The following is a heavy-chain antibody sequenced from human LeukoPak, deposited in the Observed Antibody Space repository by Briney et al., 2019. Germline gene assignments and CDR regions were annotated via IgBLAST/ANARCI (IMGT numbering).Heavy chain of an antibody. CDR1: GFTFGSYW. D-gene: IGHD3-10*01. CDR2: IKQDGSEK. CDR3: AREGYYGSGSPPSLYFDY. J-gene: IGHJ4*02. V-gene: IGHV3-7*01. Sequence: GGSLRLSCAASGFTFGSYWMTWVRQAPGKGLGWVANIKQDGSEKYYVDSVKGRFTISRDNAKNALYLQMNSLRAEDTAVYYCAREGYYGSGSPPSLYFDYWGQGTLVTVSS.